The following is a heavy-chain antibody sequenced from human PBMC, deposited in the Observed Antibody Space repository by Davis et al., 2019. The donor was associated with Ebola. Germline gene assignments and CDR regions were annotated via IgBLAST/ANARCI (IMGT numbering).Heavy chain of an antibody. V-gene: IGHV3-30*02. CDR2: IWYDGSNK. CDR1: GFTFRSYR. D-gene: IGHD2-15*01. Sequence: GESLKTPCAAPGFTFRSYRMNSLRQAPGKGLEWVAVIWYDGSNKYYADSVKGRFTISRDNSKNTLSLQMNSLRAEDTAVYYCAKDVAYCSGGSCYSNGMDVWGQGTTVTVSS. CDR3: AKDVAYCSGGSCYSNGMDV. J-gene: IGHJ6*02.